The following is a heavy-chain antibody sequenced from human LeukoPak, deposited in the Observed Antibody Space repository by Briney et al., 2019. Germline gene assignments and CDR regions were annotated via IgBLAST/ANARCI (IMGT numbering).Heavy chain of an antibody. V-gene: IGHV4-59*08. CDR2: IYYSGST. CDR3: ARLGQQLSYYMDV. Sequence: SETLSRTCTVSGGSISSYYWSWIRQPPGKGLEWIGYIYYSGSTNYNPSLKSRVTISVDTSKNQFSLKLSSVTAADTAVYYCARLGQQLSYYMDVWGKGTTVTVSS. CDR1: GGSISSYY. J-gene: IGHJ6*03. D-gene: IGHD6-13*01.